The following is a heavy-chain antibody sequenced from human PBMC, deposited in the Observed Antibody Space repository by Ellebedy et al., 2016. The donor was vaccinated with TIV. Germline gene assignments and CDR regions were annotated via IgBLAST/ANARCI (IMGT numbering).Heavy chain of an antibody. CDR1: GYSFTSHW. CDR2: IDPSDSYT. V-gene: IGHV5-10-1*01. CDR3: AKSSGFCSGGSCYPFDF. J-gene: IGHJ4*02. Sequence: GESLKISXKASGYSFTSHWIGWVRKMPGKGLEWMGRIDPSDSYTNYSPSFQGHVTISADKSTSTVHLQWNSLKASDTAMYYCAKSSGFCSGGSCYPFDFWGQGTLVTVSS. D-gene: IGHD2-15*01.